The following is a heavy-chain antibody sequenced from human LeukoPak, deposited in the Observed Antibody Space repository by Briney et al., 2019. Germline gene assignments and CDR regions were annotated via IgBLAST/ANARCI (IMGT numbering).Heavy chain of an antibody. V-gene: IGHV1-3*04. Sequence: XXXXXLXWMGWINIGNGNTKYSQNFQGRITITRDTSATTAYMDLSSLRSEDTAMYYCARRLGRSFDYWGQGTLVTVSS. CDR2: INIGNGNT. D-gene: IGHD2-21*01. J-gene: IGHJ4*02. CDR3: ARRLGRSFDY.